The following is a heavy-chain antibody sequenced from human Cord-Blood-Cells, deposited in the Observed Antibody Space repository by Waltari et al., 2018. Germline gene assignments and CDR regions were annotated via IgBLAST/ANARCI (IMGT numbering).Heavy chain of an antibody. D-gene: IGHD6-6*01. CDR3: ARDPTPIVARPRYYFDY. J-gene: IGHJ4*02. CDR1: GYTFTSYA. CDR2: INAGNGNT. V-gene: IGHV1-3*01. Sequence: QVQLVQSGAEVKKPGASVKVSCKASGYTFTSYAMHWVRQAPGQRLEWMGWINAGNGNTKYSQKFQGRVTITRDTSASTAYMELSSLRSEDTAVYYCARDPTPIVARPRYYFDYWGQGTLVTVSS.